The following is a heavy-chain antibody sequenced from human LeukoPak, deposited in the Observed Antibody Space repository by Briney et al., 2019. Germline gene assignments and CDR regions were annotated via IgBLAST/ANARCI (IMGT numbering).Heavy chain of an antibody. D-gene: IGHD3-22*01. J-gene: IGHJ4*02. V-gene: IGHV3-33*06. Sequence: PGGSLRLSCAASGFTFSSYGMHWVRQAPGKGLEWVAVIWYDGSNKYYADSVKGRFTISRDNSKNTLYLQMNSLRAEDTAVYYCAKETPPDSSGCYLDYWGQGTLVTVSS. CDR3: AKETPPDSSGCYLDY. CDR1: GFTFSSYG. CDR2: IWYDGSNK.